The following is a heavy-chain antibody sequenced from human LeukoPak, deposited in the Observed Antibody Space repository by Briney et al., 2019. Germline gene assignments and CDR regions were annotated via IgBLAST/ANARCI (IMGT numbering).Heavy chain of an antibody. CDR3: AREESGGLFDY. J-gene: IGHJ4*02. CDR2: VNPSGGTT. Sequence: ASVKVSCKASGYTFSRYYIHWVRQAPGQGLEWMGKVNPSGGTTTYAQKFQGRVTVTRDTPMSTVYMEMSSLRPEDTAVYYCAREESGGLFDYWGQGTLLTVSS. CDR1: GYTFSRYY. V-gene: IGHV1-46*01. D-gene: IGHD3-16*01.